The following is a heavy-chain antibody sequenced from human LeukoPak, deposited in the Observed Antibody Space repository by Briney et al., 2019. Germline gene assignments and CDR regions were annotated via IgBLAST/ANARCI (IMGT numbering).Heavy chain of an antibody. CDR3: ARDHEYTSSWWDY. CDR2: ISSSGSTI. V-gene: IGHV3-11*01. CDR1: GFTFSDYY. D-gene: IGHD6-13*01. Sequence: GGSLRLSCVASGFTFSDYYMSWIRQAPGKGPEWVSYISSSGSTIYYADSVKGRFTISRDNAKNSLYLQMHSLRAEDTAVYYCARDHEYTSSWWDYWGQGTLVTVSS. J-gene: IGHJ4*02.